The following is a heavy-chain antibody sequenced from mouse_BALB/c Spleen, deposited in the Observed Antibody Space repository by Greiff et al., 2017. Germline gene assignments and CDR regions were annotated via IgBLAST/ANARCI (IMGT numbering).Heavy chain of an antibody. D-gene: IGHD3-1*01. CDR1: GYTFTSYV. CDR2: INPYNDGT. V-gene: IGHV1-14*01. CDR3: ARSGGDYAMDY. Sequence: LVESGPELVKPGASVKMSCKASGYTFTSYVMHWVKQKPGQGLEWIGYINPYNDGTKYNEKFKGKATLTSDKSSSTAYMELSSLTSEDSEVYCCARSGGDYAMDYWGQGTSVTVSS. J-gene: IGHJ4*01.